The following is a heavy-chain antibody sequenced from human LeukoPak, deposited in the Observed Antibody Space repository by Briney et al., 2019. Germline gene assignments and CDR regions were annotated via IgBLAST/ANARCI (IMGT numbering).Heavy chain of an antibody. Sequence: GGSLRLSCAASGFTFSSYSMNWVRQAPGKGLEWVSYISSSCSTIYYADSVKGRFTISRDNAKNSLYLQMNSLRAEDTAAYYCARDWVGATRSDAFDIWGQGTMVTVSS. V-gene: IGHV3-48*01. D-gene: IGHD1-26*01. CDR2: ISSSCSTI. J-gene: IGHJ3*02. CDR1: GFTFSSYS. CDR3: ARDWVGATRSDAFDI.